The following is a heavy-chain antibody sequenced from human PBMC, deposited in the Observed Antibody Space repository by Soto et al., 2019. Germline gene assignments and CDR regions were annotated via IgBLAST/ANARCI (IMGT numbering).Heavy chain of an antibody. V-gene: IGHV3-48*01. Sequence: EVQLVESGGGLVQPGGSPRLSCAASGFSLRSYSMNWVRQAPGKGPEWVSYIDSSSSATYYADSVKGQFTTSRDNDKNSVYLQMKSLRAEDTAVYYCARGRTDLAFDIWGQGTMVTVSS. CDR2: IDSSSSAT. CDR3: ARGRTDLAFDI. CDR1: GFSLRSYS. J-gene: IGHJ3*02.